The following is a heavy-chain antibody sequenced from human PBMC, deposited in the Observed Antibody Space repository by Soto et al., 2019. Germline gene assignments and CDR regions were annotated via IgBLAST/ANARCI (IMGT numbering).Heavy chain of an antibody. J-gene: IGHJ4*02. CDR3: ARDRAPRGWSYLDL. V-gene: IGHV1-69*13. Sequence: ASVKVSCKAFGGSFSDYAFSWVRQARGQGLQWMGGIIPIFGTPNYAQKFQDRVAFTAHESTNTAYMELSRLTSEDTAVYYCARDRAPRGWSYLDLWGQGTQVTVSS. CDR2: IIPIFGTP. CDR1: GGSFSDYA. D-gene: IGHD2-15*01.